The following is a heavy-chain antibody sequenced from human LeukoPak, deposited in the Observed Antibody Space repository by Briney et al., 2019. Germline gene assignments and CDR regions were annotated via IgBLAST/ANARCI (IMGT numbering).Heavy chain of an antibody. Sequence: TSETLSLTCAVYGGSFSGYYWSWIRQPPGKGLEWIGEINHSGSTNYNPSLKSRVTISVDTSKNQFSLKLSSVTAADTAVYYCAREKLYSGYDYGASGKAMVLDDAFDIWGQGTMVTVSS. J-gene: IGHJ3*02. D-gene: IGHD5-12*01. CDR1: GGSFSGYY. CDR2: INHSGST. V-gene: IGHV4-34*01. CDR3: AREKLYSGYDYGASGKAMVLDDAFDI.